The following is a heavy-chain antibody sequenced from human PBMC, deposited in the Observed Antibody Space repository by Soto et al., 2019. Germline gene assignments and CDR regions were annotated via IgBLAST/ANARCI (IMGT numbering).Heavy chain of an antibody. CDR2: IKSDGSGT. CDR1: GFTFSTYW. J-gene: IGHJ4*02. V-gene: IGHV3-74*01. CDR3: VRGDGDYHDGNGYLGRH. D-gene: IGHD3-22*01. Sequence: EVQLVESGGGLVQLGGSLRLSCEASGFTFSTYWMHWVRQAPGKGLVWVSRIKSDGSGTYYADSVEGRFTISRDNAQNTLYMQMSSLRDDDTAVYYWVRGDGDYHDGNGYLGRHWGQGTLVTVSS.